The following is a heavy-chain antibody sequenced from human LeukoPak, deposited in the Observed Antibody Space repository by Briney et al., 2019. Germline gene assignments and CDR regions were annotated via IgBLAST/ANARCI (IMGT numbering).Heavy chain of an antibody. V-gene: IGHV1-18*01. Sequence: ASVKVSCKASGYTFTSYGISWVRQAPGQGLEWMGWISAYNGNTNYAQKLQGRVAMTTDTSTSTAYMELRTLRSDDTAVYYCARAQDSSSSTDYWGQGTLVTVSS. D-gene: IGHD6-13*01. CDR2: ISAYNGNT. CDR1: GYTFTSYG. J-gene: IGHJ4*02. CDR3: ARAQDSSSSTDY.